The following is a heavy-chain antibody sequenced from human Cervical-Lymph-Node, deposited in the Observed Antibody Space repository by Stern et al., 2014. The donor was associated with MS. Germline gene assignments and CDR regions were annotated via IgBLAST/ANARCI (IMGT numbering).Heavy chain of an antibody. CDR3: ARRIAGGMDA. J-gene: IGHJ6*02. CDR2: IYPDYPDT. CDR1: GYSFTTYW. D-gene: IGHD1-20*01. Sequence: VQLVQSGAEVKKPGESLKISCKGSGYSFTTYWIGWGRQMPGKGLEWMGIIYPDYPDTRYSPSFQGQVTISADKSINTTCLQWRSLKTSDAAVYYCARRIAGGMDAWGQGTTVTVSS. V-gene: IGHV5-51*01.